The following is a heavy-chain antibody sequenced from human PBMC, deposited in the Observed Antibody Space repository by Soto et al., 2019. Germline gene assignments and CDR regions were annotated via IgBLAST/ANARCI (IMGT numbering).Heavy chain of an antibody. J-gene: IGHJ4*02. Sequence: EVPLLESGGGLVQPGGSLRLSCAASGFTFSSYAMNWVRHAAGKGLEWVSVISGSGGSTYYTDSVKGRFTSSRDNSKNTLYLQMNSLRAEDTAVYYCARRSSSWYFDCWGQGTLVTVSS. CDR3: ARRSSSWYFDC. D-gene: IGHD6-13*01. V-gene: IGHV3-23*01. CDR2: ISGSGGST. CDR1: GFTFSSYA.